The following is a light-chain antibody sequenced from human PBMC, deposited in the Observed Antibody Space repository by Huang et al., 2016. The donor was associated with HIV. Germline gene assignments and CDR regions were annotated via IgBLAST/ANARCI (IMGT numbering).Light chain of an antibody. CDR1: QVISSY. J-gene: IGKJ3*01. CDR3: QHLNSYPLT. CDR2: AAS. Sequence: IQLTQSPSSLSASVGDRVTITCLASQVISSYFAWYQQKPGKAPKLLIYAASTLQSGVPLRFSGSGSGTDFTLTISSLQPEDFATYYCQHLNSYPLTFGPGTAVDIK. V-gene: IGKV1-9*01.